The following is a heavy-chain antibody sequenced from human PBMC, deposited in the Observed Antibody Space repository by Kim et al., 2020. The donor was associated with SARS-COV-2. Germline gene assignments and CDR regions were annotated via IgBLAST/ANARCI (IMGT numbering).Heavy chain of an antibody. CDR1: GYTFTSYG. Sequence: ASVKVSCKASGYTFTSYGISWVRQAPGQGLEWMGWISAYNGNTNYAQKLQGRVTMTTDTSTSTAYMELRSLRSDDTAVYYCARETTESWNYYYYGMDVWGQGTTVTVSS. J-gene: IGHJ6*02. V-gene: IGHV1-18*04. D-gene: IGHD4-17*01. CDR3: ARETTESWNYYYYGMDV. CDR2: ISAYNGNT.